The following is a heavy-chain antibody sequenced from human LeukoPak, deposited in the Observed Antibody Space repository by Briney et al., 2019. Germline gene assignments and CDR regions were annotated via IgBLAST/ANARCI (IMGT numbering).Heavy chain of an antibody. Sequence: GASVKVSCKASGYTSTGYYMHWVRQAPGQGLEWMGWINPNSGGTNYAQKFQGWVTMTRDTSISTAYMELSRLRSDDTAVYYCARSYGSGIYGWFDPWGQGTLVTVSS. D-gene: IGHD3-10*01. CDR3: ARSYGSGIYGWFDP. CDR2: INPNSGGT. V-gene: IGHV1-2*04. J-gene: IGHJ5*02. CDR1: GYTSTGYY.